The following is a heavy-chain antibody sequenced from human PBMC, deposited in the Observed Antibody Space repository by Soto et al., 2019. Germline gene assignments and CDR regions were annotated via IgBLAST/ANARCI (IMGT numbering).Heavy chain of an antibody. D-gene: IGHD3-3*01. CDR2: INWSGATR. J-gene: IGHJ3*02. Sequence: EVQLVESGGGLVQPGRSLRLSCVVSGFSLDDYAVHWVRQVPGKGLEWVSGINWSGATRGYAASVRGRFSISKDNASNSVFLQMNSLRPEDTALYYCARDNLDDGAGNAIDTWGQGTMVTVSS. CDR3: ARDNLDDGAGNAIDT. V-gene: IGHV3-9*01. CDR1: GFSLDDYA.